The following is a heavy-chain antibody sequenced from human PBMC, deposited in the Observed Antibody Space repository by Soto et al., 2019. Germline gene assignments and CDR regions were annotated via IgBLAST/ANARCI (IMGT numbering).Heavy chain of an antibody. CDR1: GFSLSTRAVG. V-gene: IGHV2-5*01. CDR2: IYWNDDE. CDR3: AHRHELGSFDI. Sequence: SGPTLVNPTQTLTLTCTFSGFSLSTRAVGVGWIRQPPGKALEWLALIYWNDDERYSPSLKNRLTITKDTSKNHVVLTMTNMDPVDTATYYCAHRHELGSFDIWGQGTKVTVSS. D-gene: IGHD1-26*01. J-gene: IGHJ3*02.